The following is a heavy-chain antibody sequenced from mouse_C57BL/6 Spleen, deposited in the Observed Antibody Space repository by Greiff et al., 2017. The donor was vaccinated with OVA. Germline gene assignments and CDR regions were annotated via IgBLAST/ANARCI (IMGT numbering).Heavy chain of an antibody. CDR3: AREDYYGSSYGFAY. Sequence: VKLQESGAELARPGASVKLSCKASGYTFTSYGISWVKQRTGQGLEWIGEIYPRSGNTYYNEKFKGKATLTADKSSSTAYMELRSLTSEDSAVYFCAREDYYGSSYGFAYWGQGTLVTVSA. J-gene: IGHJ3*01. CDR2: IYPRSGNT. V-gene: IGHV1-81*01. CDR1: GYTFTSYG. D-gene: IGHD1-1*01.